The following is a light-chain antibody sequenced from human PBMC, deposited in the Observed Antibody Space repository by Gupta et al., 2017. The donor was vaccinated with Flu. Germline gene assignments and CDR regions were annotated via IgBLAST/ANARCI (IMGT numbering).Light chain of an antibody. CDR1: SSNIGAGYD. V-gene: IGLV1-40*01. Sequence: QSVLTQPPSVSGAPGQRVHISCTGSSSNIGAGYDVHWYQQLPGTAPKLLIYGNSNRPSGVPDRFSGSKSGTSASLAITGLQAEDEADYYCQSYDSSLSGFYVFGTGTKVTVL. CDR3: QSYDSSLSGFYV. J-gene: IGLJ1*01. CDR2: GNS.